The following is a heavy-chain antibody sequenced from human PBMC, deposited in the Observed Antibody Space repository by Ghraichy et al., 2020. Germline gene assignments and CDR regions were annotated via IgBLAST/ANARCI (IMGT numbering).Heavy chain of an antibody. CDR1: GFTFRSYW. V-gene: IGHV3-7*01. Sequence: GGSLRLSCAASGFTFRSYWMSWVRQAPGKGLEWVANIKQDGSEQSYVDSVKGRFTISRDNAKNSLDLQMNSLRDEDTAVYYCAREKLLWFGELRGGLLDFWGQGTLVTVSS. J-gene: IGHJ4*02. D-gene: IGHD3-10*01. CDR2: IKQDGSEQ. CDR3: AREKLLWFGELRGGLLDF.